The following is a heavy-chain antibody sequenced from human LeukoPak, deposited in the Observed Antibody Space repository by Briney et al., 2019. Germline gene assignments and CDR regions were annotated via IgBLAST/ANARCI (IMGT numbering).Heavy chain of an antibody. CDR1: GFTFSRYE. Sequence: GGSLRLSCAASGFTFSRYEMSWVRQAPGKGLEWISYISGSEKTIVYADSVKGRFTTSRDSARNSLFLQMNSLRVEDRAVYYCARGHPGAFDIWGQGTMVTVSS. CDR2: ISGSEKTI. V-gene: IGHV3-48*03. CDR3: ARGHPGAFDI. J-gene: IGHJ3*02.